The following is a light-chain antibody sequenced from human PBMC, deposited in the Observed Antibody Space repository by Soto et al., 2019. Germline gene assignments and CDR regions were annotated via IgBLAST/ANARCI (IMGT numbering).Light chain of an antibody. CDR1: SSDVGGYNY. V-gene: IGLV2-14*01. Sequence: QSVLTQPASVSGSPGQSITISCTGTSSDVGGYNYVSWYQQHPGKAPKLMIYEVSNRPSGVSNRFSGSKSGNTASLTISGLHAEDEADYYCTSYTSSFYVFGTGTKLTVL. J-gene: IGLJ1*01. CDR2: EVS. CDR3: TSYTSSFYV.